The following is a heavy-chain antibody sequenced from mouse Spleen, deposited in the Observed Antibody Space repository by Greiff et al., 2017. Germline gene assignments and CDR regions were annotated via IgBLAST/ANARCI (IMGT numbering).Heavy chain of an antibody. CDR2: ISSGGSYT. CDR3: ARRPTGYYFDY. D-gene: IGHD4-1*02. J-gene: IGHJ2*01. Sequence: EVQLVESGGGLVKPGGSLKLSCAASGFTFSSYAMSWVRQTPEKRLEWVATISSGGSYTYYPDSVKGRFTISRDNAKNTLYLQMSSLRSEDTAMYYCARRPTGYYFDYWGQGTTLTVSS. CDR1: GFTFSSYA. V-gene: IGHV5-9-3*01.